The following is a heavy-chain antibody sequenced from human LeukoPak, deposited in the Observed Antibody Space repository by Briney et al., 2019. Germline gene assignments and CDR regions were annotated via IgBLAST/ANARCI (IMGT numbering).Heavy chain of an antibody. CDR2: ISGSGGST. Sequence: GGSLRLPCAASGFTVSSNYMSWVRQAPGKGLEWVSAISGSGGSTYYADSVKGRFTISRDNSKNTLYLQMNSLRAEDTAVYYCAKDCSGGSCYAYWGQGTLVTVSS. J-gene: IGHJ4*02. CDR3: AKDCSGGSCYAY. V-gene: IGHV3-23*01. CDR1: GFTVSSNY. D-gene: IGHD2-15*01.